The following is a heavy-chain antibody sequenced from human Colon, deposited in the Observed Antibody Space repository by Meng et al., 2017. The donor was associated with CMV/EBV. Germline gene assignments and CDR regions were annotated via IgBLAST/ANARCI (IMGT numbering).Heavy chain of an antibody. J-gene: IGHJ4*02. CDR3: ARGTNFDWLLQDY. CDR2: IQHNGYT. Sequence: SETLSLTCTVSGDSVSSSSFYWAWIRQAPGKGLEWIGYIQHNGYTNYNPSLKSRGAMSVDTSKNQFSLKLSSVTPADTAVYYCARGTNFDWLLQDYWGQGTLVTVSS. D-gene: IGHD3-9*01. CDR1: GDSVSSSSFY. V-gene: IGHV4-61*01.